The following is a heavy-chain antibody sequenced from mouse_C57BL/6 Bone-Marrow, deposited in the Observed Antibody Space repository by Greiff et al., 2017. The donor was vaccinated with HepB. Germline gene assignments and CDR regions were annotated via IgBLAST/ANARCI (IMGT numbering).Heavy chain of an antibody. CDR1: GFTFSSYG. J-gene: IGHJ2*01. D-gene: IGHD1-1*01. CDR2: ISSGGSYT. Sequence: DVKLVESGGDLVKPGGSLKLSCAASGFTFSSYGMSWVRQTPDKRLEWVATISSGGSYTYYPDSVKGRFTISRDNAKNTLYLQMSSLKSEDTAMYYCARQDGSWGQGTTLTVSS. V-gene: IGHV5-6*02. CDR3: ARQDGS.